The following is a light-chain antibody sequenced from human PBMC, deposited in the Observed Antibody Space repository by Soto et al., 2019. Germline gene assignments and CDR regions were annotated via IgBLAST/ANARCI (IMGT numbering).Light chain of an antibody. CDR2: SSN. J-gene: IGLJ3*02. V-gene: IGLV1-44*01. Sequence: QAVVTQPPSASGTPGQRVTISCSGSSSNIGSNTVNWYQQLPGTAPKLLIYSSNQRPSGVPDRFSGSKSGTSASLAISGLQSEDEADYYCAAWDDSLNGHWVFGGGTKLTV. CDR1: SSNIGSNT. CDR3: AAWDDSLNGHWV.